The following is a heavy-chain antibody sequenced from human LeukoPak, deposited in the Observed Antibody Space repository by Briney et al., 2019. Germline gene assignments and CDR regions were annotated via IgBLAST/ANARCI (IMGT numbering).Heavy chain of an antibody. CDR1: GFTFSSYG. J-gene: IGHJ3*02. V-gene: IGHV3-30*02. D-gene: IGHD2-2*01. Sequence: GGSLRLSCAASGFTFSSYGIDWVRQAPGKGLEWVAFIRYDGSNKFYADSVKGRFTISRDNSKNTLYLEMNSLRTEDTAVYYCAREYCSSTSCFEEGAFDIWGQGTMVTVSS. CDR2: IRYDGSNK. CDR3: AREYCSSTSCFEEGAFDI.